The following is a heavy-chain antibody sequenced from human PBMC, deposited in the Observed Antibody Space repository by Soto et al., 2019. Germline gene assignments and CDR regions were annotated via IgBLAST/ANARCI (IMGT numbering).Heavy chain of an antibody. CDR1: GYGFTTYG. D-gene: IGHD1-1*01. V-gene: IGHV1-18*01. Sequence: QVHLVQSVAEVKKPGASVKVSCKGSGYGFTTYGITWVRQAPGQGREWMAWISAHNGNTNYAQKLQGRVTVTRDTSTSTAYMELRSLRSDDTAVYYCARGRYGDYWGQGALVNVSS. CDR3: ARGRYGDY. J-gene: IGHJ4*02. CDR2: ISAHNGNT.